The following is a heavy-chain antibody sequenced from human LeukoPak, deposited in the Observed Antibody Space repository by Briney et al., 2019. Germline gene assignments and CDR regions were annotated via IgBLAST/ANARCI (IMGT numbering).Heavy chain of an antibody. CDR2: IYYSGST. CDR1: GGSISTSTYY. V-gene: IGHV4-39*01. D-gene: IGHD2-15*01. J-gene: IGHJ3*02. Sequence: SVTLSLTCTVSGGSISTSTYYWGWIRQPPGKGLEWIGSIYYSGSTYYNPSPKSRVTISVDTSKNQFSLSLSSVTAADTAVFYCATCSGGSCYLGHAFDIWGQGTMVTVSS. CDR3: ATCSGGSCYLGHAFDI.